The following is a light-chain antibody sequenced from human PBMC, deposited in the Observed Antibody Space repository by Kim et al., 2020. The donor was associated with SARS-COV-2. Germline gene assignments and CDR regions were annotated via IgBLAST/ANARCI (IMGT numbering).Light chain of an antibody. CDR1: QSVSSN. CDR2: GAS. CDR3: QQYNNYSPWT. Sequence: EIVMTQSPATLSVSPGERATLSCRASQSVSSNLAWYQQKPGQAPRLLIYGASTRATGIPVRFSGSGCGTEFTLTISSLQSEDFAVYYCQQYNNYSPWTFGEGTKVEIK. V-gene: IGKV3-15*01. J-gene: IGKJ1*01.